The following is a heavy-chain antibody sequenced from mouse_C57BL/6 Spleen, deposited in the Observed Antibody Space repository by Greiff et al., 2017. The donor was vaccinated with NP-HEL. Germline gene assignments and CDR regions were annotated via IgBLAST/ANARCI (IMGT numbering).Heavy chain of an antibody. J-gene: IGHJ4*01. CDR1: GFTFSDYG. CDR2: ISSGSITI. V-gene: IGHV5-17*01. Sequence: EVQGVESGGGLVKPGGSLKLSCAASGFTFSDYGMHWVRQAPEKGLEWVAYISSGSITIYYADTVKGRFTISRDNAKNTLFLQMTSLRSEDTAMYYCARERRDAMDYWGQGTSVTVSS. CDR3: ARERRDAMDY.